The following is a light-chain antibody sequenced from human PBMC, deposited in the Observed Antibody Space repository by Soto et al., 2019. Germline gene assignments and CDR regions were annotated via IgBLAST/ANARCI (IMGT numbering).Light chain of an antibody. Sequence: QSALTQPASVSGSPGQSITISCAGTSSDVGGYTYVSWYQQHPGKAPKLMIYDVSNRPSGVSNRFPGSKSGNTASLTISGLQAEDEADYYCTSYTSSSTPYVFGGGTKVTVL. CDR3: TSYTSSSTPYV. V-gene: IGLV2-14*01. J-gene: IGLJ1*01. CDR1: SSDVGGYTY. CDR2: DVS.